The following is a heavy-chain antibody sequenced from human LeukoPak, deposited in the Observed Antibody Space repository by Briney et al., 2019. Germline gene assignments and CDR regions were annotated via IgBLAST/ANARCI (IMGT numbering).Heavy chain of an antibody. CDR1: GASISSGSYY. D-gene: IGHD3-10*01. J-gene: IGHJ5*02. V-gene: IGHV4-61*02. CDR2: IYTSGST. Sequence: SETLSLTCTVSGASISSGSYYWSWIRQPAGKGLEWIGRIYTSGSTNYNPSLKSRVTISVDTSKNQFSLKLSSVTAADTAVYYCARVVMYYYGSGSPNWFDPWGQGTLVTVSS. CDR3: ARVVMYYYGSGSPNWFDP.